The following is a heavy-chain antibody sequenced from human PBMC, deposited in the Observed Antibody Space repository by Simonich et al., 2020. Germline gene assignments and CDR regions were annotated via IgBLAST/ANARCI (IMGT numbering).Heavy chain of an antibody. Sequence: QVQLQQWGAGLLKPSETLSITCAVYGGSFSGYYWSWIRQPPGEGLEWIGEINHSGSANYNPSLKSRVTISVDTSKNQFSLKLSSVTAADTAVYYCARGLRVAAAGTAFQHWGQGTLVTVSS. CDR2: INHSGSA. CDR3: ARGLRVAAAGTAFQH. CDR1: GGSFSGYY. J-gene: IGHJ1*01. D-gene: IGHD6-13*01. V-gene: IGHV4-34*01.